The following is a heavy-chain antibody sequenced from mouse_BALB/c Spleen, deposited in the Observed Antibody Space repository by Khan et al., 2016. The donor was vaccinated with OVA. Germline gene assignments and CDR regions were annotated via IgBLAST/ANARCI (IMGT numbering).Heavy chain of an antibody. CDR3: ARSDSGTVFDY. V-gene: IGHV1S56*01. Sequence: QVQLQQSGPELVKPGASVRISCRASGYTFTHYYIHWVKQRPGQGLEWIGWIYPGYVDTHYNEQFKDKATLPADKSSSTAYMQLIKLTSEDSAVYFCARSDSGTVFDYWGQGTTLTVSS. D-gene: IGHD4-1*01. J-gene: IGHJ2*01. CDR1: GYTFTHYY. CDR2: IYPGYVDT.